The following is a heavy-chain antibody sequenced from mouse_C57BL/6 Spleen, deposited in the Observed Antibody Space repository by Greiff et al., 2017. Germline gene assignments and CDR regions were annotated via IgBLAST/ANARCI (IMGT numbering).Heavy chain of an antibody. D-gene: IGHD2-2*01. CDR3: TRNYGYDGGYFYY. CDR1: GFTFSDAW. V-gene: IGHV6-6*01. J-gene: IGHJ2*01. CDR2: IRNKANNHAT. Sequence: EVKLMESGGGLVQPGGSMKLSCAASGFTFSDAWMDWVRQSPEKGLEWVAEIRNKANNHATYYAESVKGRFTISRDDSKSSVYLQMNSLRAEDTGIYYCTRNYGYDGGYFYYWGQGTTLTVSS.